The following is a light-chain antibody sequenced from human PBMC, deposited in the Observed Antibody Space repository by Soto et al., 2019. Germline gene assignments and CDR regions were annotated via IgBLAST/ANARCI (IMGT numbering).Light chain of an antibody. Sequence: EIVFTQSPGALSLSPGERATLSCRASQSISSYYLAWYQQKPGQAPRLLIYDASTRATGIPDRFSGSGSGTDFTLTISRLEPEDFAVYYCQHYGRSRTFGQGTKVDIK. CDR2: DAS. CDR1: QSISSYY. J-gene: IGKJ1*01. V-gene: IGKV3-20*01. CDR3: QHYGRSRT.